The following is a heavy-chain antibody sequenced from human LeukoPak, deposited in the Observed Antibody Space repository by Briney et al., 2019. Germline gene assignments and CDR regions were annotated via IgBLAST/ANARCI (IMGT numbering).Heavy chain of an antibody. CDR1: GYTLTDNH. CDR2: IDPNSGVT. V-gene: IGHV1-2*02. J-gene: IGHJ3*01. CDR3: ARELGINAFDV. Sequence: ASVKVSCKASGYTLTDNHLYWVRQAPGQGLEWMGWIDPNSGVTNFAQNFQGRLTMTTDTSISTAYMELSRLTSDDTTVYYCARELGINAFDVWGQGHWSPFLQ. D-gene: IGHD1-26*01.